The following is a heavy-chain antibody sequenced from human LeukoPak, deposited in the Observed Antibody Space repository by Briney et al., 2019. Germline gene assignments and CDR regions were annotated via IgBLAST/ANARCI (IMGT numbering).Heavy chain of an antibody. CDR3: ARGASGYYQFDY. Sequence: VKPSETLSLTCAVSGCSISPYYWSWLRQPAGKGLEWLGRIYTSGSTNYNPSLKSRVTMSVDASKNQFSLKLSSVTAADTAVYYCARGASGYYQFDYWGQGTLVTVSS. CDR1: GCSISPYY. D-gene: IGHD3-22*01. CDR2: IYTSGST. V-gene: IGHV4-4*07. J-gene: IGHJ4*02.